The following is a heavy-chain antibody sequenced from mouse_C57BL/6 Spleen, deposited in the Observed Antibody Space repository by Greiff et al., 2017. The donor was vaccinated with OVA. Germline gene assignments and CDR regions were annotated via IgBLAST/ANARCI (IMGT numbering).Heavy chain of an antibody. CDR3: ARGSDGYSPYYFDY. J-gene: IGHJ2*01. Sequence: QVQLQQSGAELVRPGTSVKLSCKASGYTFTSYWMHWVKQRPGQGLEWIGVIDPSDSYTNYNQKFKGKATLTVDTSSSTAYMQLSSLTSEDSAVYYCARGSDGYSPYYFDYWGQGTTLTVSS. CDR2: IDPSDSYT. D-gene: IGHD2-3*01. CDR1: GYTFTSYW. V-gene: IGHV1-59*01.